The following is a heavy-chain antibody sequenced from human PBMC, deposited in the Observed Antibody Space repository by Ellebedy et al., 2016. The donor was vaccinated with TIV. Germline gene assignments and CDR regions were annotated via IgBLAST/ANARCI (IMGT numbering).Heavy chain of an antibody. V-gene: IGHV5-51*01. CDR3: ARHDSSGYYSPFDY. J-gene: IGHJ4*02. CDR2: IYPGDSDT. Sequence: GESLKISXEGSGYSFTTYWIGWVRQMPGKGLEWMGIIYPGDSDTRYSPSFQGQVTISADKSISTAYLQWSSLKASDTAMYYCARHDSSGYYSPFDYWGQGTLVTVSS. D-gene: IGHD3-22*01. CDR1: GYSFTTYW.